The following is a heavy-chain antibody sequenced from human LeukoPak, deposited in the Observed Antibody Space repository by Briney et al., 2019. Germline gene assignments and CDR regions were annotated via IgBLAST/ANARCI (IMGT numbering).Heavy chain of an antibody. CDR3: ARDPYDFWSGSVLWYFDL. Sequence: SETLSLTCAVYGGSFSGYYWSWIRQPPGKGLEWIGEINHSGSTNYNPSLKSRVTISVDRSKNQFSLKLSSVTAADTAVYYCARDPYDFWSGSVLWYFDLWGRGTLVTVSS. D-gene: IGHD3-3*01. CDR1: GGSFSGYY. CDR2: INHSGST. V-gene: IGHV4-34*01. J-gene: IGHJ2*01.